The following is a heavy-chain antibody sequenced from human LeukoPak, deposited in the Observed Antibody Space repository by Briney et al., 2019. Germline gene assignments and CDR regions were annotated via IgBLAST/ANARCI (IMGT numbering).Heavy chain of an antibody. D-gene: IGHD2/OR15-2a*01. V-gene: IGHV4-39*01. CDR2: IYYSGDA. J-gene: IGHJ4*02. Sequence: PSETLSLTCTVSGGSISSYYWGWIRQPPGKGLEWIGTIYYSGDAYYNPSLKSRASISVDTSKNRFSLKLNSVTAADTAVYFCARHENIIIVPTAHAFDYWGQGTLVTVSS. CDR3: ARHENIIIVPTAHAFDY. CDR1: GGSISSYY.